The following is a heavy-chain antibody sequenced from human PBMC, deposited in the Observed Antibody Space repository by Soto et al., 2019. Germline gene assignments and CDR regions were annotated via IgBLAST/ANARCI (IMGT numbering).Heavy chain of an antibody. Sequence: QVQLVESGGGVVQPGRSLRLSCAASGFTFSYYAMHWVRQAAGKGLEWVAVISYDGSDKYYADSVKGRFSISRDNSKNTLNLQMNCLSADDTAVYFSAIALWELSPDSFDYWGQGLLITVSS. CDR2: ISYDGSDK. V-gene: IGHV3-30*03. CDR1: GFTFSYYA. J-gene: IGHJ4*02. D-gene: IGHD3-16*02. CDR3: AIALWELSPDSFDY.